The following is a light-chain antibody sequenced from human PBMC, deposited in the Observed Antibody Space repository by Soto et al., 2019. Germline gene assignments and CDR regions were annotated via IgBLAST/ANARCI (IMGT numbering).Light chain of an antibody. V-gene: IGKV3-20*01. Sequence: EIVLTQSPGTLSLSPGERATLSCRASQSVSNNFLAWYQQKPGQAPRLFIYGASSRATGIPDRFSGSGSGTDLTLTIGRLEPEEFAVYYCHQYSSSPLTFGGGTKVESK. CDR1: QSVSNNF. CDR3: HQYSSSPLT. CDR2: GAS. J-gene: IGKJ4*01.